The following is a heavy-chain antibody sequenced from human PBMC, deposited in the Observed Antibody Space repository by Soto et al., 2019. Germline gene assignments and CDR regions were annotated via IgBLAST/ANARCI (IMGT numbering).Heavy chain of an antibody. V-gene: IGHV4-39*01. J-gene: IGHJ4*02. Sequence: HLQLQESGPGLVKPSETLSLTCTVSGAFITSGNYYWGWIRPPPGKGLQWIGSSSYTGNTYFNPYPRRLVSVSFDTSMDQFSLRLTSVTVSDTAVDYCARPDSRSWAAPFGSGGQGTLVTVSS. CDR3: ARPDSRSWAAPFGS. D-gene: IGHD6-13*01. CDR2: SSYTGNT. CDR1: GAFITSGNYY.